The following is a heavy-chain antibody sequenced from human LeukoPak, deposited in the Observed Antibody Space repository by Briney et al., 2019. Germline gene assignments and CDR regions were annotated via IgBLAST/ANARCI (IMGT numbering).Heavy chain of an antibody. V-gene: IGHV3-23*01. CDR3: AKLPHENYYDSSGHFDY. CDR1: GFTFSSYA. CDR2: ISGSGGST. J-gene: IGHJ4*02. D-gene: IGHD3-22*01. Sequence: GGSLRLSCAASGFTFSSYAMSWVRQAPGKGLEWVSAISGSGGSTYYADSVKGRFTICRDNSKNTLYLQMNSLRAEDTAVYYCAKLPHENYYDSSGHFDYWGQGTLVTVSS.